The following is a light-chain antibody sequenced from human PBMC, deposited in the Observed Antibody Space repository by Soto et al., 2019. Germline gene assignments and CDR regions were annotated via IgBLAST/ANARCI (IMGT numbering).Light chain of an antibody. J-gene: IGLJ1*01. CDR1: SSNIGAYD. CDR2: EVT. Sequence: QSVLTQPPSVSGAPGQRVTISCTGSSSNIGAYDVNWYQHHPGRAPKLIIYEVTIRPSGVSNRFSGSKSGNTASLTISGLQAEDEADYYCSSYTTSAPYVFGSGTKVTVL. CDR3: SSYTTSAPYV. V-gene: IGLV1-40*01.